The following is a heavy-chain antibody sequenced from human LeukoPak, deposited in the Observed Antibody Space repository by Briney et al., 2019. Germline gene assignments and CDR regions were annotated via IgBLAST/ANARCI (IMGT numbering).Heavy chain of an antibody. CDR1: GYTFTSYY. V-gene: IGHV1-46*01. Sequence: ASVNVSCTTSGYTFTSYYMHWVRQAPGQGLEWMGIINPSGGSTSYAQKFQGRVTMTRDTSTSTVYMELSSLRSEDTAVYYCARASASYGCDYWGQGTLVTVSS. CDR2: INPSGGST. CDR3: ARASASYGCDY. D-gene: IGHD5-18*01. J-gene: IGHJ4*02.